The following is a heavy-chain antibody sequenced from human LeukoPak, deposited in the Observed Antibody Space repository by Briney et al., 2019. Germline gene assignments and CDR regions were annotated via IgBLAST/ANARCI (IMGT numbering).Heavy chain of an antibody. Sequence: ASVKVSCKASGYTFTGYYMHWVRQAPGQGLEWMGWINPNSGGTNYAQKFQGWVTMTRDTSISTAYMELSRLRSDDAAVYYCARVGQRGYSYGYVDYWGQGTLVTVSS. CDR1: GYTFTGYY. V-gene: IGHV1-2*04. CDR2: INPNSGGT. D-gene: IGHD5-18*01. CDR3: ARVGQRGYSYGYVDY. J-gene: IGHJ4*02.